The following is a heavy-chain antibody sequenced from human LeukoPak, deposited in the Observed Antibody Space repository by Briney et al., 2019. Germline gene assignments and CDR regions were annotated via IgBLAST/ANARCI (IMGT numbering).Heavy chain of an antibody. CDR2: IRSNGRDT. D-gene: IGHD2-15*01. CDR3: AKGGYDSWFDP. J-gene: IGHJ5*02. CDR1: GFTFSSYS. V-gene: IGHV3-23*01. Sequence: AGGSLRLSCVAPGFTFSSYSMTWVRQAPGKGLEWVSNIRSNGRDTYYADSVKGRFTISRDNSKNTVYLEMNKLRAEDTAVYYCAKGGYDSWFDPWGQGILVIVSS.